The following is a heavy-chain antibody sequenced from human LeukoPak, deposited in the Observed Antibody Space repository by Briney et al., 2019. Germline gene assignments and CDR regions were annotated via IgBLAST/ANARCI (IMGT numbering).Heavy chain of an antibody. D-gene: IGHD4-23*01. V-gene: IGHV1-69*13. CDR3: ARDRDYGGNSRGYYFDY. Sequence: SVKVSCKASGGTFSSYAISWVRQAPGQGLEWMGGIIPIFGTANYAQKFQGRVTITADESTSTAYMELSSLRSEDTAVYYCARDRDYGGNSRGYYFDYWGQGTLVTVSS. CDR1: GGTFSSYA. J-gene: IGHJ4*02. CDR2: IIPIFGTA.